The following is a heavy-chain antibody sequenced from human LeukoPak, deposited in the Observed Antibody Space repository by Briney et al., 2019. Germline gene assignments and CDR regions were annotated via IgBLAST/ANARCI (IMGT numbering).Heavy chain of an antibody. Sequence: SETLSLTCTVSGGSISSYYWSWIRQPLGRGLEWIGSIYYNGSTNYNPSLKSRLTISVDTSKNHFSLKLSSVTAADTAMYYCARTLAARFWFDPWGQGTLVIVSS. CDR1: GGSISSYY. J-gene: IGHJ5*02. V-gene: IGHV4-59*08. CDR2: IYYNGST. CDR3: ARTLAARFWFDP. D-gene: IGHD6-6*01.